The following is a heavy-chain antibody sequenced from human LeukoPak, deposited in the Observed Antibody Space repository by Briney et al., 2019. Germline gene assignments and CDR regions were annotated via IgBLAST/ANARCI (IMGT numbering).Heavy chain of an antibody. Sequence: PGRSLILSCAASGFSFSDFGIHWVRQAPGKGLGWVSVLSPHDNYGYYADSVQGRFAISRDDSKNTVYLQMNSLRDEETAVYYCARDWIVRSLDYWGLGTLVTVSS. J-gene: IGHJ4*02. CDR1: GFSFSDFG. D-gene: IGHD2-2*03. V-gene: IGHV3-33*08. CDR2: LSPHDNYG. CDR3: ARDWIVRSLDY.